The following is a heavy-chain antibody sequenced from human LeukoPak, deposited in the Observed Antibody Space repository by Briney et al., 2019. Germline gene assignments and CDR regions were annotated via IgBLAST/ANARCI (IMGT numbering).Heavy chain of an antibody. CDR1: GYTFTSYG. CDR3: AKDLIRAVAGTIHPTFDY. J-gene: IGHJ4*02. CDR2: ISAYNGNT. V-gene: IGHV1-18*01. D-gene: IGHD6-19*01. Sequence: GASVKVSCKASGYTFTSYGISWVRQAPGQGLEWMGWISAYNGNTNYAQKLQGRVTMTTDTSTSTAYMELRSLRSDDTAVYYCAKDLIRAVAGTIHPTFDYWGQGTLVTVSS.